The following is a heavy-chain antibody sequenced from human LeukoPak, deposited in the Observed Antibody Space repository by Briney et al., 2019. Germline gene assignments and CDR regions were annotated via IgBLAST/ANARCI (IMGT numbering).Heavy chain of an antibody. Sequence: SETLSLTCTVSGGSIRSFYWSWIRQPAGKGLEWIGYIYYSGSTNYNPSLKSRVTISVDTSKNQFSLKLSSVTAADTAVYYCARERRVVVPAATGGFDYWGQGTLVTVSS. J-gene: IGHJ4*02. CDR2: IYYSGST. CDR1: GGSIRSFY. D-gene: IGHD2-2*01. V-gene: IGHV4-59*01. CDR3: ARERRVVVPAATGGFDY.